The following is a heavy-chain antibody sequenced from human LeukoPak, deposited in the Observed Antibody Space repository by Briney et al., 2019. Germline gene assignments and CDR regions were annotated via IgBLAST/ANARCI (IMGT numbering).Heavy chain of an antibody. CDR2: IEQHGSEK. CDR3: ARNLLGYKAVDY. Sequence: SGVSLRLSCAASGFIFSNHWMTWVRQAPGKGLEWVANIEQHGSEKYYVDSVKGRFTISRDNAQNSLYLQMNSLRAEDEAVYYCARNLLGYKAVDYWGQGTPVTVSS. J-gene: IGHJ4*02. D-gene: IGHD3-9*01. CDR1: GFIFSNHW. V-gene: IGHV3-7*01.